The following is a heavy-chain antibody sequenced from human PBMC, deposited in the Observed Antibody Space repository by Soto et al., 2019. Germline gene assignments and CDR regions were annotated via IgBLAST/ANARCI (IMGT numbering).Heavy chain of an antibody. CDR2: ISAYNGNT. J-gene: IGHJ4*02. CDR3: EIAATTIAAQDDY. Sequence: GASVKVSCKGSCYTFNSYGITWVRQAPGQGLEWMGWISAYNGNTNYGEKLQGRVTMTTDTSTSIAYMELRSPRSEHTAAYSCEIAATTIAAQDDYWGQGTLVTVS. V-gene: IGHV1-18*01. CDR1: CYTFNSYG. D-gene: IGHD6-13*01.